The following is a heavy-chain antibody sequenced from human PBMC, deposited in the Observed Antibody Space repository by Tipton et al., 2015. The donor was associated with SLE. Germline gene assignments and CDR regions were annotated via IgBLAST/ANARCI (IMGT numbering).Heavy chain of an antibody. D-gene: IGHD2-8*01. Sequence: SLRLSCAASGFTFSNAWMSWVRQAPGKGLEWVGRIKSKTDGGTTDYAAPVKGRFTISRDDSKNTLYLQMNSLKTEDTAVYYCTTQELRVFRRLGAFDIWGQGTMVTVSS. CDR3: TTQELRVFRRLGAFDI. V-gene: IGHV3-15*01. J-gene: IGHJ3*02. CDR2: IKSKTDGGTT. CDR1: GFTFSNAW.